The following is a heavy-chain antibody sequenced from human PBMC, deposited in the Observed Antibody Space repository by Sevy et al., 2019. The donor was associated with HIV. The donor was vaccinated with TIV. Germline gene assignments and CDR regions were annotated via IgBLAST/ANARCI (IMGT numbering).Heavy chain of an antibody. D-gene: IGHD3-9*01. V-gene: IGHV4-38-2*02. CDR2: VDHTGNT. J-gene: IGHJ3*01. CDR3: ANFGRLLIINGDAFDV. Sequence: SETLSLTCTVSGYSISSGYLWDWIRQPPGKGLEWIGSVDHTGNTYYNPSLKSRVTTSVDTSKNQFSLRLSSVTAADTAVYYCANFGRLLIINGDAFDVWGQGTMVTVSS. CDR1: GYSISSGYL.